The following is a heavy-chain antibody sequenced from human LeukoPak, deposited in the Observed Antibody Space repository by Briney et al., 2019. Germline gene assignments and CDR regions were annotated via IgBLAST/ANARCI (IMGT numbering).Heavy chain of an antibody. CDR1: GFAFNSYW. Sequence: TGGSLRLSCVASGFAFNSYWMSWVRQAPGKGLEWVANIKQDGSEKYYVDSVKGRFTISRDNAKNSLYLQMNSLRVEDTAVYYCARLLGIAVDYWGQGTLVTVSS. V-gene: IGHV3-7*01. CDR3: ARLLGIAVDY. J-gene: IGHJ4*02. D-gene: IGHD6-13*01. CDR2: IKQDGSEK.